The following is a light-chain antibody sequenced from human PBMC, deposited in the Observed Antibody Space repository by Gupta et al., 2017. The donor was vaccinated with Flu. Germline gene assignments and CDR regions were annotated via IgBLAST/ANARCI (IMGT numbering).Light chain of an antibody. CDR1: SDIGSYNY. CDR2: EVS. J-gene: IGLJ1*01. CDR3: SSFADSRYI. V-gene: IGLV2-8*01. Sequence: SDIGSYNYVSWFQQHPGKAHKLLIYEVSNRPSGVPDRFSGSKSGNTASLTVSGLQAEDEADYYCSSFADSRYIFGAGTTVTVL.